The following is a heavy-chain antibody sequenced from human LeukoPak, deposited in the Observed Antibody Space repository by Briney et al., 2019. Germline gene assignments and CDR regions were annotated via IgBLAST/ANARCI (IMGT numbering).Heavy chain of an antibody. CDR2: ISGSGGST. CDR3: AKVSSRGDASDI. Sequence: PGGSLRLSCAASELTFSDTWMSWVRQAPGKGLEWVSAISGSGGSTYCADSVKGRFTISRDNSKNTLYLQMNSLRAEDTAVYYCAKVSSRGDASDIWGQGTMVTVSS. J-gene: IGHJ3*02. D-gene: IGHD6-6*01. V-gene: IGHV3-23*01. CDR1: ELTFSDTW.